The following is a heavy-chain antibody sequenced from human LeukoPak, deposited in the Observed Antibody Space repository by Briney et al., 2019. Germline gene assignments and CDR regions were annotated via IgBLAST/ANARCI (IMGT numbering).Heavy chain of an antibody. V-gene: IGHV4-39*01. CDR1: GGSISSSSYQ. CDR2: IYYSGST. D-gene: IGHD2-15*01. CDR3: AGRGGCHWFDP. J-gene: IGHJ5*02. Sequence: PSETLSLTCTVSGGSISSSSYQWGWIRQPPGKGLEWIANIYYSGSTYYNPSLKSRVTMSLETSKNQFSLRLSSVTAADTAVYYCAGRGGCHWFDPWGQGTLVTVSS.